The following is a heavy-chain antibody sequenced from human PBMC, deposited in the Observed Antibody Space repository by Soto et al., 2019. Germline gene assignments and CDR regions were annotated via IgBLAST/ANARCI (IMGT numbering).Heavy chain of an antibody. J-gene: IGHJ6*02. D-gene: IGHD2-8*01. V-gene: IGHV1-18*01. Sequence: QVQLVQSGAEVKNPGASVKVSCKASGYTFTSYGISWVRQAPGQGLEWMGWISVYHGNTNYAQKLQGRVTMTTDTSTSTAYMELWSLRSDYTAVYYLARGFPSLVSLYYYGMGVWGQGNTGTVSS. CDR3: ARGFPSLVSLYYYGMGV. CDR1: GYTFTSYG. CDR2: ISVYHGNT.